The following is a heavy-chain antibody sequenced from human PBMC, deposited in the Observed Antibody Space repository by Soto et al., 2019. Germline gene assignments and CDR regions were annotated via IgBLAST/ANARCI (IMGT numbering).Heavy chain of an antibody. Sequence: QVQLQESGPGLVKPSQTLSLTCTVSGGSISSGDYYWSWIRQPPGKGLEWIGYIYYSGSTYYNPSLKSRVTISVDTSKNQCPLKLCSVTAADTAVYYCARGPGTYYDILTGYSKEGWFDPWGQGTLVTVSS. V-gene: IGHV4-30-4*01. D-gene: IGHD3-9*01. J-gene: IGHJ5*02. CDR1: GGSISSGDYY. CDR2: IYYSGST. CDR3: ARGPGTYYDILTGYSKEGWFDP.